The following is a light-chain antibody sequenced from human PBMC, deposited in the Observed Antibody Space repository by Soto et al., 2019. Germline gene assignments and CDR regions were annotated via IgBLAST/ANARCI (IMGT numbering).Light chain of an antibody. V-gene: IGLV2-14*01. CDR1: SSDVGGYNY. J-gene: IGLJ2*01. CDR2: EVS. Sequence: QSALTQPASVSGSPGQSITISCTGTSSDVGGYNYVSWYQQHPGKAPKLMIYEVSNRPSGVSNRFSGSKSGNTASLTISGLQAEDEADYYCGTWDSSLSAAVFGGGTKVTVL. CDR3: GTWDSSLSAAV.